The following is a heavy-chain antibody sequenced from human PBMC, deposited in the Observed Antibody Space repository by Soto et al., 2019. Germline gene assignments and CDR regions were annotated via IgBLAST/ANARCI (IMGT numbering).Heavy chain of an antibody. CDR1: GGSFSGYY. D-gene: IGHD2-8*01. CDR3: ARGYSGTSCYPGGYCTNGVFWYFDL. J-gene: IGHJ2*01. V-gene: IGHV4-34*01. Sequence: QVQLQQWGAGLLKPSETLSLTCAVYGGSFSGYYWSWIRQPPGKGLEWIGEINHSGSTNYNPSLKSRVTISVDTSNNQLSLKLSSVTAADTAVYYCARGYSGTSCYPGGYCTNGVFWYFDLWGRGTLVTVSS. CDR2: INHSGST.